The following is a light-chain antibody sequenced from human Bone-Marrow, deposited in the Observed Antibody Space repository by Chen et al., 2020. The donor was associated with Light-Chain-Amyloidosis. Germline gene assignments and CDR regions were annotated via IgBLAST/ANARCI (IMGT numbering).Light chain of an antibody. J-gene: IGKJ3*01. CDR3: QQAHSFPLT. Sequence: DIQMTQSPSSVSASVGDRVTITCRASQGIHSFLALYQQKPGMAPKRLIYAASTLQSGVPSRFSGSGSGTDFTLTISSLQPEDFATYYCQQAHSFPLTFGPGTKVDI. V-gene: IGKV1-12*01. CDR1: QGIHSF. CDR2: AAS.